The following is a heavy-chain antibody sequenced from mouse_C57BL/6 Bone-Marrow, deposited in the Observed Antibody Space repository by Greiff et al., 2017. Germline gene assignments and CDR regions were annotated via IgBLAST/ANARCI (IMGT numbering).Heavy chain of an antibody. CDR3: ARSNYGSSLLFDY. Sequence: VQLQQSGPELVKPGASVKIPCKASGYTFTDYNMDWVKQSHGKSLEWIGDINPNNGGTIYNQKFKGKATLTVDKSSSTAYMELLSLTSEDTAVYYCARSNYGSSLLFDYWGQGTTLTVSS. J-gene: IGHJ2*01. D-gene: IGHD1-1*01. CDR2: INPNNGGT. CDR1: GYTFTDYN. V-gene: IGHV1-18*01.